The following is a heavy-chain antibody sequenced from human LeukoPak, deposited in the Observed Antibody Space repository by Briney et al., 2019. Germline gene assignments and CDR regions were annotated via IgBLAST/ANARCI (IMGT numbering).Heavy chain of an antibody. J-gene: IGHJ5*02. D-gene: IGHD2-2*01. CDR2: ISSSSSTI. Sequence: GVSRSLSCSASRFTISSYSMKWDRQAPGKGREGGSYISSSSSTIYYADSVKGRFSISRDNAKNSLYLQMKSLGAEDTAVYYCASSYCSSTSCYSVPWGQGTLVTVSS. CDR1: RFTISSYS. CDR3: ASSYCSSTSCYSVP. V-gene: IGHV3-48*01.